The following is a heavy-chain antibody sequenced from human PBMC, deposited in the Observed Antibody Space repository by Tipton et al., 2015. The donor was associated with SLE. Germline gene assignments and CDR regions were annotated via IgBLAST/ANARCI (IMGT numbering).Heavy chain of an antibody. V-gene: IGHV4-39*07. D-gene: IGHD1-26*01. CDR1: GGSVSSGSYY. Sequence: TLSLTCTVSGGSVSSGSYYWAWIRQPPGKGPEWIGSIYYSGSTYYNPSLKSRVTISVDTSKNQFSLKLSSVTAADTAVYYCAILTSLWRDSGSYGGDYWGQGTLVTVSS. CDR2: IYYSGST. J-gene: IGHJ4*02. CDR3: AILTSLWRDSGSYGGDY.